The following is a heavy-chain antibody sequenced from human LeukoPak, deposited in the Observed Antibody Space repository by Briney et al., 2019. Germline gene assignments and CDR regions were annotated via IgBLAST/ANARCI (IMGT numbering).Heavy chain of an antibody. J-gene: IGHJ4*02. D-gene: IGHD4-11*01. V-gene: IGHV4-34*01. CDR2: INHRGST. CDR1: GGSFSGYY. CDR3: ARNSNPFDY. Sequence: PSETLSLTCAVYGGSFSGYYWSWIRQPPGKGLEWIGEINHRGSTNYNPSLKSRVSISVDTSKNQFSLKLSSVTPADTAVYYCARNSNPFDYWGQGTLVTVSS.